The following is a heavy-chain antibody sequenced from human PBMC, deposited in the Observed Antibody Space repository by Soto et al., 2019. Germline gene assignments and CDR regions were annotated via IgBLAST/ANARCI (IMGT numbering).Heavy chain of an antibody. D-gene: IGHD3-3*01. J-gene: IGHJ4*02. CDR2: INHSGST. V-gene: IGHV4-34*01. Sequence: QVQLQQWGAGLLKPSETLSLTCAVYGGSFSGYYWSWIRQPPGKGLEWIGEINHSGSTNYNPSLTGRVTISVDTSKNQFSLKLSSVTAADTAVYYCARGAGTIFGVALGPPDYWGQGTLVTVSS. CDR3: ARGAGTIFGVALGPPDY. CDR1: GGSFSGYY.